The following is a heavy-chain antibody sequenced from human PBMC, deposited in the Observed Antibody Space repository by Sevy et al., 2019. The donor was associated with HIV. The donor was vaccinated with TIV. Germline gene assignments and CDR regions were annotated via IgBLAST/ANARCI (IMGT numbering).Heavy chain of an antibody. D-gene: IGHD2-15*01. J-gene: IGHJ6*02. CDR3: VRHCSGVSCYSLLPHYYYGMDV. CDR1: GFTFNMYW. Sequence: GGSLRLSCAASGFTFNMYWMTWVRQAPGKGRKGGANIKEEGSEKNYLYSVKGRFTISRDNAKESLYLQINSLRAEDTAVYYCVRHCSGVSCYSLLPHYYYGMDVWGQGTTVTVSS. V-gene: IGHV3-7*01. CDR2: IKEEGSEK.